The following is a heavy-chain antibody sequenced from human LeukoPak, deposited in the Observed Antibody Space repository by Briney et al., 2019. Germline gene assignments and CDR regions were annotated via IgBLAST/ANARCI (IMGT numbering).Heavy chain of an antibody. CDR1: GYTFTSYA. J-gene: IGHJ3*02. D-gene: IGHD1-26*01. CDR3: ASEGVVGATRAFDI. V-gene: IGHV1-3*01. CDR2: INAGNGNT. Sequence: ASVKVSCKASGYTFTSYAMHWVRQAPGQRLEWMGWINAGNGNTKYSQKFQGRVTITRDTFASTVFMELSSLRSEDTSVYYCASEGVVGATRAFDIWGQGTMVTVSS.